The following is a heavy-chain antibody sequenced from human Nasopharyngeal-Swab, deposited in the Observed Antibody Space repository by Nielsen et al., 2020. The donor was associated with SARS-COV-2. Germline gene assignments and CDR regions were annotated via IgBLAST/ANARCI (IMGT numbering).Heavy chain of an antibody. CDR3: AKGGTGRITMIVVVMYYFDY. D-gene: IGHD3-22*01. V-gene: IGHV3-23*01. Sequence: GESLKISCAASGFTFSSYAMSWVRQAPGKGLEWVSAISGSGGSTYYADSVKGRFTISRDNSKNTLYLQMNSLRAEDTAVYYCAKGGTGRITMIVVVMYYFDYWGQGTLVTVSS. CDR2: ISGSGGST. J-gene: IGHJ4*02. CDR1: GFTFSSYA.